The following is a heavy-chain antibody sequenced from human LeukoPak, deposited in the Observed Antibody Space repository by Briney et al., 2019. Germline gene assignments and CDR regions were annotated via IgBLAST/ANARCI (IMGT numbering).Heavy chain of an antibody. J-gene: IGHJ3*02. Sequence: GGSLRLSCAASGFTFSSYWMHWVRQAPGRGLVWVSRINSDGSSTSYADSVKGRFTISRDNSKNTLYLQMNSLRAEDTAVYYCARSGYSYGADAFDIWGQGTMVTVSS. D-gene: IGHD5-18*01. CDR3: ARSGYSYGADAFDI. CDR1: GFTFSSYW. V-gene: IGHV3-74*01. CDR2: INSDGSST.